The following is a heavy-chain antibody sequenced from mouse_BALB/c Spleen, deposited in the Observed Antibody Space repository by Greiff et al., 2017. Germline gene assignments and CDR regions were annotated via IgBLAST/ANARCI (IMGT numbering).Heavy chain of an antibody. CDR2: INSNGGST. CDR1: GFTFSSYG. V-gene: IGHV5-6-3*01. CDR3: ASGDCELLRCWFAY. J-gene: IGHJ3*01. D-gene: IGHD1-1*01. Sequence: EVHLVESGGGLVQPGGSLKLSCAASGFTFSSYGMSWVRQTPDKRLELVATINSNGGSTYYPDSVKGRFTISRDNAKNTLYLQMSSLKSEDTAMYYCASGDCELLRCWFAYWGQGTLVTVSA.